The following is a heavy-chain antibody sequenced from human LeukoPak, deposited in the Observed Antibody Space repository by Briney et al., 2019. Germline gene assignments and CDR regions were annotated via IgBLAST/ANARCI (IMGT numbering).Heavy chain of an antibody. Sequence: PSETLSLTCTVSGGSISSYYWSWIRQPPGKGLEWIGNIYYSGSTNYNPSLKNRVTISVATSKNQFSLKLSSVTAADTAFYYCARSGIAARTPYGMDVWGQGTTVTVSS. CDR1: GGSISSYY. J-gene: IGHJ6*02. CDR2: IYYSGST. CDR3: ARSGIAARTPYGMDV. D-gene: IGHD6-6*01. V-gene: IGHV4-59*01.